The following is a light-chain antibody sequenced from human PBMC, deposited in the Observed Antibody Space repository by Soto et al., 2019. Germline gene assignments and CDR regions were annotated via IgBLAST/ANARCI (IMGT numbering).Light chain of an antibody. V-gene: IGLV2-14*01. CDR3: SSYTSSSTYV. J-gene: IGLJ1*01. CDR2: EVS. Sequence: LTQPASVSGSPGQSITISCTGTSSDVGGYNYVSWYQQHPGKAPKLMIYEVSNRPSGVSNRFSGSKSGNTASLTISGLQAEDEADYYCSSYTSSSTYVFGTGTKVTAL. CDR1: SSDVGGYNY.